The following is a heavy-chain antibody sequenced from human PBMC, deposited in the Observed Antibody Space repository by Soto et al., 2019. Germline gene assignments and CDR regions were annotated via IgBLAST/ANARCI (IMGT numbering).Heavy chain of an antibody. J-gene: IGHJ4*02. CDR1: GGTFSSYA. CDR3: ARLLEYDFWSGPDY. V-gene: IGHV1-69*13. Sequence: SVKVSCKASGGTFSSYAISWVRQAPGQGLEWMGGIIPIFGTANYAQKFQGRVTITADESTSTAYMELSSLRSEDTAVYYCARLLEYDFWSGPDYWGQGTLVTVSS. D-gene: IGHD3-3*01. CDR2: IIPIFGTA.